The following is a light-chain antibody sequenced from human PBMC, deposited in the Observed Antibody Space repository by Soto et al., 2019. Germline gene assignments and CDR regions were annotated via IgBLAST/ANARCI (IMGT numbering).Light chain of an antibody. CDR1: QDMGNS. CDR2: DAS. J-gene: IGKJ5*01. V-gene: IGKV1-33*01. Sequence: DIKMTQSPSSLSASAGYRVTFTFTASQDMGNSLNWYQQRPGKAPKLLIYDASTLEAGVPSRFSGSGSGTDFTFTISRLQPEDIATDDGQQYDSMPITGGQVTRLAIK. CDR3: QQYDSMPIT.